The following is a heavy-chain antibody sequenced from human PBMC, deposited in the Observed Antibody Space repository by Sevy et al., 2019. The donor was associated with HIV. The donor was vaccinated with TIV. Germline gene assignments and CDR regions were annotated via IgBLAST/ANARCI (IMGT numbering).Heavy chain of an antibody. D-gene: IGHD5-12*01. CDR2: IYYSGST. J-gene: IGHJ4*02. Sequence: SETLSLTCTVSGGSISSGDYYWSWIRQPPGKGLEWIGYIYYSGSTYYNPSLKSRVTISVDTSKNQFSLKLSSVTAADTAVYYCARDEIVATVFDYWGQGTLVTASS. V-gene: IGHV4-30-4*01. CDR3: ARDEIVATVFDY. CDR1: GGSISSGDYY.